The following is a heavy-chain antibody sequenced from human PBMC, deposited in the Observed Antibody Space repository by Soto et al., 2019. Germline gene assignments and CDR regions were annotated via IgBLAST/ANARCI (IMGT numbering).Heavy chain of an antibody. D-gene: IGHD6-19*01. CDR3: AKSGSSGWYGWFDP. CDR1: GFSLRTSGVG. V-gene: IGHV2-5*01. CDR2: IYWNDDK. J-gene: IGHJ5*02. Sequence: GPTLVNPTQPLTLTCIFSGFSLRTSGVGVGWIRQPPGKALEWLGFIYWNDDKRYSPSLKSRLTITKDTSKNQVVLTMTNMDPVDTATYYCAKSGSSGWYGWFDPWGQGTLVTVSS.